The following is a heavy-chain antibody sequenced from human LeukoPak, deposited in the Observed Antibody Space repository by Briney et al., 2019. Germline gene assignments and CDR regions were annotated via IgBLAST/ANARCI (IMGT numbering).Heavy chain of an antibody. Sequence: SETLSLTCTVSGYSISSGYYWGWIRQPPGKGLEWIGSIYHSGSTNYNPSLKSRVTISVDTSKNQFSLKLSSVTAADTAVYYCARGTQHHDYVWGSYRSYTYFDYWGQGTLVTVSS. CDR2: IYHSGST. V-gene: IGHV4-38-2*02. J-gene: IGHJ4*02. CDR3: ARGTQHHDYVWGSYRSYTYFDY. CDR1: GYSISSGYY. D-gene: IGHD3-16*02.